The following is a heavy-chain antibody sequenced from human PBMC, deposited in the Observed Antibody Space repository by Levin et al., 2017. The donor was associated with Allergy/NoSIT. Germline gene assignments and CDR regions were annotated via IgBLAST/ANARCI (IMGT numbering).Heavy chain of an antibody. Sequence: SSETLSLTCAVYGGSFSGYYWSWIRQPPGKGLEWIGEINHSGSTNYNPSLKSRVTISVDTSKNQFSLKLSSVTAADTAVYYCARGRAAALDYWGQGTLVTVSS. CDR3: ARGRAAALDY. CDR1: GGSFSGYY. D-gene: IGHD6-13*01. J-gene: IGHJ4*02. V-gene: IGHV4-34*01. CDR2: INHSGST.